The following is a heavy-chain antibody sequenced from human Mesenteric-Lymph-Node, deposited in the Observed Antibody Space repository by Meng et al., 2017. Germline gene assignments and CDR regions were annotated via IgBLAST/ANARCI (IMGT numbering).Heavy chain of an antibody. Sequence: VQLVKSGAEVKKPGSSVKVPCKASGGTFRSYAISWVRQAPGQGLEWMGGIIPIFGTANYAQKFQGRVTITADESTSTAYMELSSLRSEDTAVYYCAISLLLGITGYNWFDPWGQGTLVTVSS. D-gene: IGHD7-27*01. J-gene: IGHJ5*02. CDR3: AISLLLGITGYNWFDP. CDR1: GGTFRSYA. CDR2: IIPIFGTA. V-gene: IGHV1-69*01.